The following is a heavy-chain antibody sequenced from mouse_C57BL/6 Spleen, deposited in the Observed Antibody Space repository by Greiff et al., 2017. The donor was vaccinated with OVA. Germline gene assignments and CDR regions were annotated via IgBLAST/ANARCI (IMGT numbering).Heavy chain of an antibody. CDR3: AIMELTGTYFDY. J-gene: IGHJ2*01. Sequence: QVQLQQPGAELVKPGASVRVSCKASGSPFPSSWMHWVKRRPGQGLEGIGRIHPSDSDTNYNQKFKGKATLTVDKSSSTAYMQLSSLTSEDSAVYYCAIMELTGTYFDYWGQGTTLTVSS. D-gene: IGHD4-1*01. CDR1: GSPFPSSW. V-gene: IGHV1-74*01. CDR2: IHPSDSDT.